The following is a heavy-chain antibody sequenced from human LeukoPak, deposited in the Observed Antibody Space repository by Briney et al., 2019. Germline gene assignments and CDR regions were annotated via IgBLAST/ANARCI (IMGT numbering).Heavy chain of an antibody. J-gene: IGHJ4*02. CDR2: ISYDGSNK. CDR3: ARYGGFLDY. CDR1: GITFSTYG. D-gene: IGHD3-16*01. V-gene: IGHV3-30*03. Sequence: PGGSLRLSCAASGITFSTYGMHWVRQAPGKGLEWVAVISYDGSNKYYADSVKGRFTISRDNSKNTLYLQINSLRAEDTAVYNCARYGGFLDYWGQGTLVTVSS.